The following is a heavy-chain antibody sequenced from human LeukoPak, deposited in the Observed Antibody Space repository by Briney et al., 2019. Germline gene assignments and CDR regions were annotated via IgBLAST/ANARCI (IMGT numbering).Heavy chain of an antibody. CDR2: ISSSSSII. V-gene: IGHV3-48*01. J-gene: IGHJ4*02. Sequence: SGGSLRLSCAASGFTFSSYSMNWVRQAPGKGLEWVSYISSSSSIIYYADSVKGRFTISRDNAKNSLYLQMNSLRAEDTAVYYCARVWDSSGSYSSGYWGQGTLVTVSS. CDR3: ARVWDSSGSYSSGY. D-gene: IGHD1-26*01. CDR1: GFTFSSYS.